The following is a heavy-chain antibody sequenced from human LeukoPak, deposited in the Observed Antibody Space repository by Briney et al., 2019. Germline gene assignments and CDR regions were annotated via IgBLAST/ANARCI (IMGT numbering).Heavy chain of an antibody. V-gene: IGHV4-59*08. CDR1: GGSISSYY. D-gene: IGHD3-10*01. Sequence: SETLSLTCTVSGGSISSYYWSWIRQPPGKGLEWIGYIYYSGSTNYNPSLKSRVTISVDTSKNQFSLKLSPVTAADTAVYYCAGYGSGSYYNLDYWGQGTLVTVSS. J-gene: IGHJ4*02. CDR3: AGYGSGSYYNLDY. CDR2: IYYSGST.